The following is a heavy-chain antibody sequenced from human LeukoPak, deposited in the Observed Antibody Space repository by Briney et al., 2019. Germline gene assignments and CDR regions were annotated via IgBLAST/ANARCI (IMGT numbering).Heavy chain of an antibody. Sequence: SETLSLTCTVSGGSINSYYWSWIRQPPGKGLEWIGYIYYSGSTNYNPSLKSRVTISVDTSKNQFSLRLSSVTAADTAVYYCARVTGYMTEDYFNYWGQGTLITVSS. J-gene: IGHJ4*02. CDR1: GGSINSYY. CDR2: IYYSGST. V-gene: IGHV4-59*01. D-gene: IGHD6-13*01. CDR3: ARVTGYMTEDYFNY.